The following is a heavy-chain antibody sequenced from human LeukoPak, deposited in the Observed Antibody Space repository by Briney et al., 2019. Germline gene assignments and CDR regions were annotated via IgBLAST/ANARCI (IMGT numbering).Heavy chain of an antibody. J-gene: IGHJ4*02. CDR3: ARAGGSSWSSLDY. Sequence: SETLSLTCAVYGGSFSGYYWSWIRQPPGKGLEWIGEINHSGGTNYNPSLKSRVTISVDTSKNQFSLKLSSVTAADTAVYYCARAGGSSWSSLDYWGQGTLVTVSS. CDR1: GGSFSGYY. CDR2: INHSGGT. V-gene: IGHV4-34*01. D-gene: IGHD6-13*01.